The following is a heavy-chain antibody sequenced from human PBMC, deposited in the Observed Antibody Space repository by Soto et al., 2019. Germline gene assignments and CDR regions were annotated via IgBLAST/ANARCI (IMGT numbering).Heavy chain of an antibody. CDR3: ARDPPYDSSGYGLDY. Sequence: QVQLVQSGAEVKKPGASVKVSCKASGYTCTGYYMHWVRQAPGQGIEWMGWINPNSGGTNYAQKVQGRVTMTRDTSISTAYLELSRLRSDDTAVYYCARDPPYDSSGYGLDYWGQGTLVTVSS. J-gene: IGHJ4*02. CDR2: INPNSGGT. D-gene: IGHD3-22*01. CDR1: GYTCTGYY. V-gene: IGHV1-2*02.